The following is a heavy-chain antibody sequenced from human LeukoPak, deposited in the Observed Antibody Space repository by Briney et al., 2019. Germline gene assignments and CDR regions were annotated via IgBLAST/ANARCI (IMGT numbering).Heavy chain of an antibody. CDR1: GGSISSGSYY. D-gene: IGHD4-17*01. CDR2: IYTSGST. CDR3: ARDYGALDY. Sequence: PSQTLSLTCTVSGGSISSGSYYWSWIRQPAGKGLEWIGRIYTSGSTNYNPSLKSRVTISVDTSKNQFSLKLSSVTAADTAVYYCARDYGALDYWGRGTLVTVSS. V-gene: IGHV4-61*02. J-gene: IGHJ4*02.